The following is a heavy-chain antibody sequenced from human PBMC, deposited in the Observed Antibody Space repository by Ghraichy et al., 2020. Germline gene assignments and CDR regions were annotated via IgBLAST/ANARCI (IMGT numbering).Heavy chain of an antibody. V-gene: IGHV3-23*01. CDR1: GFTFSSYA. J-gene: IGHJ6*02. CDR3: ASSLSYYYDSSGSPRGGMDV. D-gene: IGHD3-22*01. CDR2: ISGSGGST. Sequence: GGSLRLSCAASGFTFSSYAMSWVRQAPGKGLEWVSAISGSGGSTYYADSVKGRFTISRDNSKNTLYLQMNSLRAEDTAVYYCASSLSYYYDSSGSPRGGMDVWGQGTTVTVSS.